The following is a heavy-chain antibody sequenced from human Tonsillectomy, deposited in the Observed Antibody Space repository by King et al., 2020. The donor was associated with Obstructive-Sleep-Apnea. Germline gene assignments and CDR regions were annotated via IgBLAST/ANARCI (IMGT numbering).Heavy chain of an antibody. D-gene: IGHD1-1*01. J-gene: IGHJ4*02. CDR2: IKKDGSDR. V-gene: IGHV3-7*01. Sequence: QLVQSGGGLVQPGGSLRLSCTVSGVSFSNYWMTWVRQAPGKGLEWVANIKKDGSDRYYVDAVKGRFTISRDNAKNSLYLQMNSLRGEDTAVYFCALITGSDYWGQGTMVTVSS. CDR1: GVSFSNYW. CDR3: ALITGSDY.